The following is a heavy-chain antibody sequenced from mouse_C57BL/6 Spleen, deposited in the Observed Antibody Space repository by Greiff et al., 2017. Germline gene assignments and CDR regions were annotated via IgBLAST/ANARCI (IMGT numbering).Heavy chain of an antibody. V-gene: IGHV1-80*01. D-gene: IGHD4-1*01. CDR1: GYAFSSYW. J-gene: IGHJ3*01. CDR2: IYPGDGDT. CDR3: ATGTSWFAY. Sequence: QVQLQQSGAELVKPGASVKISCKASGYAFSSYWMNWVEQRPGKGLEWIGQIYPGDGDTNYNGKFKGKATLTADKSSSTAYMQLSSLTSEDSAVYFCATGTSWFAYWGQGTLVTVSA.